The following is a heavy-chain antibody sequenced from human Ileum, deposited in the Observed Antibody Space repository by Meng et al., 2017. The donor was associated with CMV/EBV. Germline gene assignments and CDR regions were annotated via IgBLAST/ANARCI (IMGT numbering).Heavy chain of an antibody. Sequence: HVRLQQWGAGLLKPSEPLSLTCAVAGGPLNGFFCSWIRQPPGRGLEWIGEVNNRGRTNYNPSLKSRLTISIDTSKRQLSLMVTSVTAADSAIYYCASGRLQFTPSALQHWGPGTLVTVSS. J-gene: IGHJ1*01. D-gene: IGHD5-24*01. V-gene: IGHV4-34*02. CDR3: ASGRLQFTPSALQH. CDR2: VNNRGRT. CDR1: GGPLNGFF.